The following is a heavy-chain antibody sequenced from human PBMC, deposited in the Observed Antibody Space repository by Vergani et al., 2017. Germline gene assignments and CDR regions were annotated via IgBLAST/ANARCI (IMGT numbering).Heavy chain of an antibody. V-gene: IGHV3-66*01. Sequence: EVQLVESGGGLVQPGGSLRLSCAASGFTVSSNYMSWVRQAPGKGLEWVSVIYSGGSTYYADSGKGIFTISRDNSKNTLYLQMNSLRAEDTAVYYCARDHNGKYYYYMDVWGKGTTVTVSS. J-gene: IGHJ6*03. D-gene: IGHD1-14*01. CDR2: IYSGGST. CDR1: GFTVSSNY. CDR3: ARDHNGKYYYYMDV.